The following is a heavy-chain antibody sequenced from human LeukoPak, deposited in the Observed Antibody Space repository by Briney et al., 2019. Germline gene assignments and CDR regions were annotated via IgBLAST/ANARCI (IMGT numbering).Heavy chain of an antibody. Sequence: ASVKVSCKASGYTFTDYYIHWFRLAPGQGLEWMGEINDNSGGTKYAQKFQGRVTLTRDTSITTAYLELSSLISDDTAIYYCARDSAATGLSFDYWGQGTLVTVSS. CDR1: GYTFTDYY. J-gene: IGHJ4*02. D-gene: IGHD3-9*01. V-gene: IGHV1-2*02. CDR3: ARDSAATGLSFDY. CDR2: INDNSGGT.